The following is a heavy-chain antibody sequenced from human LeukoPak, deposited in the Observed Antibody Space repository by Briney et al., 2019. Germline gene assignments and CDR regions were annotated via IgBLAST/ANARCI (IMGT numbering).Heavy chain of an antibody. CDR3: ARSYCSGGSCPEVVDY. J-gene: IGHJ4*02. Sequence: ASVKVSCKASGYTFTSYGISWVRQAPGQGLEWMGWISAYNGNTNYAQKLQGRVTMTTDTSTSTAYMELRSLRSDDTAVYYCARSYCSGGSCPEVVDYWGQGTLVTVSS. D-gene: IGHD2-15*01. CDR1: GYTFTSYG. CDR2: ISAYNGNT. V-gene: IGHV1-18*01.